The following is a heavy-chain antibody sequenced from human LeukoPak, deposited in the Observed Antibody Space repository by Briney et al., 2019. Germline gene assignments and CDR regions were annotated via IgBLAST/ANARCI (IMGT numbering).Heavy chain of an antibody. CDR1: GFTFSSYG. CDR3: ARDQNEGYGDYFYYFDY. CDR2: IWYDGSNK. Sequence: GGSLRLSCAASGFTFSSYGMHWVRQAPGKGLEWVAVIWYDGSNKYYVDSVKGRYTISRDNSKNTLYLQMNSLRAEDTAVYYCARDQNEGYGDYFYYFDYWGQGTLVTVSS. D-gene: IGHD4-17*01. J-gene: IGHJ4*02. V-gene: IGHV3-33*01.